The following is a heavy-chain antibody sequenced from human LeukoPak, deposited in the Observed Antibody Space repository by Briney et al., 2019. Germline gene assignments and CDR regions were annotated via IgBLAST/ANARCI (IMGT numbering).Heavy chain of an antibody. Sequence: SETLSLTCTVSGASFSSYYWSWIRQPPGKGLEWIGYFYYSGTTNYNYNPSPKRRVTMSVDTSKNQFSLKLYSVTAADTAVYYCARDRRPEGFDYWGQGTLVTVSS. CDR1: GASFSSYY. CDR3: ARDRRPEGFDY. J-gene: IGHJ4*02. V-gene: IGHV4-59*01. CDR2: FYYSGTT.